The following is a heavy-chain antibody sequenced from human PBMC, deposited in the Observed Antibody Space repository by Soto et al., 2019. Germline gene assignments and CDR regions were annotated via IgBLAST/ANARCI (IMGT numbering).Heavy chain of an antibody. D-gene: IGHD1-26*01. Sequence: GSVKVSCKASGYTLTDYYMHWVRQAPGQGLEWMGWINPKNGDTNSAQKFRGRVTMTRDTSISTAYLELSSLRSDDTAVYYCARYNGSYSYYGMDVWGQGTTVTVSS. CDR1: GYTLTDYY. CDR3: ARYNGSYSYYGMDV. CDR2: INPKNGDT. J-gene: IGHJ6*02. V-gene: IGHV1-2*02.